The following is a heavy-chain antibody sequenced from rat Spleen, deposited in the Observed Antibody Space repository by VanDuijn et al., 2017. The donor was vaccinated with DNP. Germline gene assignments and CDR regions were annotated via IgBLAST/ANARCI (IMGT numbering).Heavy chain of an antibody. CDR2: ILYDGSHT. CDR3: VTRGLYGGYDH. CDR1: GFTFSDSA. D-gene: IGHD1-11*01. Sequence: EVQLVESGGGLVQPGRSLKLSCVASGFTFSDSAMAWVRQSPKKVLEWVATILYDGSHTFYRDSVQGRFTISRDNPKTTLYLQMDSLRSDDTATYHCVTRGLYGGYDHWGQGVMVTVSS. V-gene: IGHV5-7*01. J-gene: IGHJ2*01.